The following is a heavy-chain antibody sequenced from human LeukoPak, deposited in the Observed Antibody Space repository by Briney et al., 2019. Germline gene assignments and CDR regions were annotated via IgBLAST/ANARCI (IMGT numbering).Heavy chain of an antibody. CDR3: AREVCRDDFHQKVYDY. CDR2: INSRDGTT. Sequence: GASVKLSCKASGYAFTTYYIHWVRQAPGQGLEWIGGINSRDGTTSDPQKFQGRLTMTRDTSTSTVYMELNSLRSEVAAGYGLAREVCRDDFHQKVYDYWGQGALVTVSS. J-gene: IGHJ4*02. V-gene: IGHV1-46*01. D-gene: IGHD5-24*01. CDR1: GYAFTTYY.